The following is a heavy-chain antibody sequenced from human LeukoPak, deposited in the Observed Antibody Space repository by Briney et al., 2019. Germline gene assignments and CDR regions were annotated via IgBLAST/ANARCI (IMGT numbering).Heavy chain of an antibody. J-gene: IGHJ6*03. Sequence: GASVKVSCKASGYTFTSYGISWVRQAPGQGLEWVGWISAYNGNTNYAQKLQGRVTMTTDTSTSTAYMELRSLRSDDTAVYYCARVIKQWLINYYYYMDVWGKGTTVTVSS. CDR1: GYTFTSYG. V-gene: IGHV1-18*01. CDR3: ARVIKQWLINYYYYMDV. D-gene: IGHD6-19*01. CDR2: ISAYNGNT.